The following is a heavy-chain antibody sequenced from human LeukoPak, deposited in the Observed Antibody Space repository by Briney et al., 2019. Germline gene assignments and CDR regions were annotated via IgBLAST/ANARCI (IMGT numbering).Heavy chain of an antibody. J-gene: IGHJ3*02. D-gene: IGHD2-21*02. CDR2: ISYDGSNK. V-gene: IGHV3-30*18. Sequence: GRSLRLSCAASEFTFGLYGMHWVRQAPGKGLEWVAVISYDGSNKFYGESVKGRFTISRYNSKNTLDLQMNSLRIEDTALYYCAKDRGMVTAITAFDIWGQGTLVTVSS. CDR1: EFTFGLYG. CDR3: AKDRGMVTAITAFDI.